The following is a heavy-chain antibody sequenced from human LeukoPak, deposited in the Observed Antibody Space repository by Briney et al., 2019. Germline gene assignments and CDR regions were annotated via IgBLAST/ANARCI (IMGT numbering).Heavy chain of an antibody. D-gene: IGHD3-10*01. CDR2: IYSGGST. J-gene: IGHJ4*02. CDR1: GFTVSSNY. CDR3: AKLLRGVVVPYYDY. V-gene: IGHV3-53*01. Sequence: GGSLRVSCAASGFTVSSNYMSWVRQAQGKGLEWVSVIYSGGSTYYSDSAKGRFTISRDNSKNTLYLQMNSLRAEDTAVYYCAKLLRGVVVPYYDYWGQGTLVTVSS.